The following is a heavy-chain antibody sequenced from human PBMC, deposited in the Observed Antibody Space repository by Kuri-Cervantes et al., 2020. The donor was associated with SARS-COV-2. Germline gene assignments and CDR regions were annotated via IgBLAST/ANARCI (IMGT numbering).Heavy chain of an antibody. CDR1: GGSISAETYY. D-gene: IGHD3-22*01. V-gene: IGHV4-61*02. Sequence: PCTVSGGSISAETYYWSWVRQPAGKGLEWIGRIYSSGNTNYNPSLKSRVTISEDTSRNQFSLKLTSVTAADTAVYFCARGRGYHDSSGYYFDSWGQGTLVTVSS. J-gene: IGHJ4*02. CDR3: ARGRGYHDSSGYYFDS. CDR2: IYSSGNT.